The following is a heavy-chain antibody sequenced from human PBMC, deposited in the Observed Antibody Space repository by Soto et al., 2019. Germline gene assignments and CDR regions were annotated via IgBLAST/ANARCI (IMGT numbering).Heavy chain of an antibody. CDR3: ARAYEGDYFDV. V-gene: IGHV3-30-3*01. D-gene: IGHD3-16*01. CDR1: GFTFSSYA. CDR2: ISYDGSNK. Sequence: QVQLVESGGGVVQPGRSLRLSCAASGFTFSSYAMHWVRQAPGKGLEWVAVISYDGSNKYYADSVKGRFTISRDNSKNTLYLQMNSLRAEDTDVYSCARAYEGDYFDVWGQGTLVTVSS. J-gene: IGHJ4*02.